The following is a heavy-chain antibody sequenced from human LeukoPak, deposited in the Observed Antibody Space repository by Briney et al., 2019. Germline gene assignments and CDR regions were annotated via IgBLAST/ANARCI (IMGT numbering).Heavy chain of an antibody. V-gene: IGHV1-69*05. Sequence: ASVKVSCKASRGTFSSYAISWVRQAPGQGLEWMGGIIPIFGTANYAQKFQGRVTITTDESTSTAYMELSSLRSEDTAVYYCAREGRYCSGGSCYSAQYNWFDPWGQGTLVTVSS. D-gene: IGHD2-15*01. CDR1: RGTFSSYA. CDR3: AREGRYCSGGSCYSAQYNWFDP. J-gene: IGHJ5*01. CDR2: IIPIFGTA.